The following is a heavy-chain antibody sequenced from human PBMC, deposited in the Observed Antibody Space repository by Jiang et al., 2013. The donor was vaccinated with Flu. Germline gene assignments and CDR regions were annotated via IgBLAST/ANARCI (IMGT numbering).Heavy chain of an antibody. CDR1: GFTFSSYS. J-gene: IGHJ2*01. CDR2: ISSSSSYI. Sequence: SGFTFSSYSMNWVRQAPGKGLEWVSSISSSSSYIYYADSVKGRFTISRDNAKNSLYLQMNSLRAEDTAVYYCARATQGYWYFDLWGRGTLVTVSS. V-gene: IGHV3-21*01. CDR3: ARATQGYWYFDL.